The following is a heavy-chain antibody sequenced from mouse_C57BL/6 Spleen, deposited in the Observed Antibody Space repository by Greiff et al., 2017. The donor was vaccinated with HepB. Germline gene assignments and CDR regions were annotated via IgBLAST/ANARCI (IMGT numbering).Heavy chain of an antibody. CDR1: GFTFSDYG. D-gene: IGHD2-5*01. Sequence: EVKLMESGGGLVKPGGSLKLSCAASGFTFSDYGMHWVRQAPEKGLEWVAYISSGSSTIYYADTVKGRFTISRDNAKNTLFLQMTSLRSEDTAMYYCARMEDSNYGYPMDYWGQGTSVTVSS. J-gene: IGHJ4*01. V-gene: IGHV5-17*01. CDR2: ISSGSSTI. CDR3: ARMEDSNYGYPMDY.